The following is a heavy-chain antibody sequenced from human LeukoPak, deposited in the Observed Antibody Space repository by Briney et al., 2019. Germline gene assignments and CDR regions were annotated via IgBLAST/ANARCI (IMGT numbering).Heavy chain of an antibody. V-gene: IGHV4-59*01. Sequence: SETLSLTCTVSGGSISRYFWTWIRQPPGKGLEWIGYIHYTGSTNYNPSLKSRVSISVDTSKNQFSLKLTSVTAADTAAYYCARELQSFWTGSFDYWGQGTLVTVSS. CDR1: GGSISRYF. CDR3: ARELQSFWTGSFDY. CDR2: IHYTGST. J-gene: IGHJ4*02. D-gene: IGHD3/OR15-3a*01.